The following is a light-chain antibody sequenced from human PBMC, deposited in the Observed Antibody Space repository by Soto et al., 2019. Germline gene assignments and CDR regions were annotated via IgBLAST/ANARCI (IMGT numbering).Light chain of an antibody. CDR3: QQYNNWPPWT. CDR2: GAS. CDR1: QSVSSK. V-gene: IGKV3D-15*01. J-gene: IGKJ1*01. Sequence: EIVMTHSPATLSVSPGEGATLSCRASQSVSSKLAWYQQKPGQAPRLLIYGASSRATGIPDRFSGSGSGTDFTLTISRLEPEDFAVYYCQQYNNWPPWTFGQGTKVDIK.